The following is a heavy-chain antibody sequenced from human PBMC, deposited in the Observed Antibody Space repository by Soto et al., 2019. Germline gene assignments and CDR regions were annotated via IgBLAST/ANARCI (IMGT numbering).Heavy chain of an antibody. Sequence: ASVKVSCKASGYTFTSYGISWVRQAPGQGLEWMGWISAYNGNTNYAQKLQGRVTMTTDTSTSTAYMELRSLRSDDTAVYYCARTRTYYDFWSGIRDYNWFAPWGQGTLVTVSS. CDR1: GYTFTSYG. J-gene: IGHJ5*02. CDR2: ISAYNGNT. V-gene: IGHV1-18*01. CDR3: ARTRTYYDFWSGIRDYNWFAP. D-gene: IGHD3-3*01.